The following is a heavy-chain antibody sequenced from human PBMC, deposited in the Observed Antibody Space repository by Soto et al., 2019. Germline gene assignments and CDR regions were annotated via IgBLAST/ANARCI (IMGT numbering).Heavy chain of an antibody. D-gene: IGHD3-3*01. CDR2: ITFDGRNK. CDR3: TIDRLAGHDVY. J-gene: IGHJ4*02. V-gene: IGHV3-30*04. CDR1: GFTFRNFA. Sequence: QVQLVESGGGVVQPGRSLRLSCAASGFTFRNFAMHWVRQAPGKGREWLALITFDGRNKYYADSVKGRFTISRYTSMNALYLHMNTLRIDDTAVYFCTIDRLAGHDVYWGQGTLVTVSS.